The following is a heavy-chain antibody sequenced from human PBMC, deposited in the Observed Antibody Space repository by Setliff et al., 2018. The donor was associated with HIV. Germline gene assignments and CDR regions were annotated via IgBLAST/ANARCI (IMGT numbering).Heavy chain of an antibody. V-gene: IGHV1-18*01. D-gene: IGHD4-4*01. Sequence: ASVKVSCKASGYTFINYHITWVRQAPGQGLEWVGSISASSVNTNYTQGRVTMTTDISTSTVYMELSNLRSEDTAVYYCARERTTVTPHGLGYIDVWGKGTTVTSP. CDR2: ISASSVNT. J-gene: IGHJ6*03. CDR3: ARERTTVTPHGLGYIDV. CDR1: GYTFINYH.